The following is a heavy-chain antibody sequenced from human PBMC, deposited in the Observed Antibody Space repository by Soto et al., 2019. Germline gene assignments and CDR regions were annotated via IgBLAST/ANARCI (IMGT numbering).Heavy chain of an antibody. CDR2: IIPILGIA. D-gene: IGHD3-22*01. J-gene: IGHJ4*02. V-gene: IGHV1-69*04. CDR1: GGTFSSYT. Sequence: ASVKVSCTASGGTFSSYTIIWVRQAPGQGLEWMGRIIPILGIANYAQKFQGRVTITADKSTSTAYMELSSLRSEDTAVYYCARDAHYDSSGQTDYWGQGTLVTVS. CDR3: ARDAHYDSSGQTDY.